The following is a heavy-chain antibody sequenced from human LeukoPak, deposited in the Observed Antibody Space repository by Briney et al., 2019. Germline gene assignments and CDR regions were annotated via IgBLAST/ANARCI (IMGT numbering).Heavy chain of an antibody. V-gene: IGHV3-30-3*01. J-gene: IGHJ4*02. CDR3: ARDPTYYDFWSGCDY. CDR2: ISYDGSNK. D-gene: IGHD3-3*01. CDR1: GFTFSSYA. Sequence: PGRSLRLSCAASGFTFSSYAMHWVRQAPGKGLEWVAVISYDGSNKYYADSVKGRFTISRDNSKNTLYLQMNSLRAEDTAVYYCARDPTYYDFWSGCDYWGQGTLVTVSS.